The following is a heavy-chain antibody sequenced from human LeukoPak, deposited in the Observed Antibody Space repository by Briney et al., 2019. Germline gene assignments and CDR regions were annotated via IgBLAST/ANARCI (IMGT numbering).Heavy chain of an antibody. D-gene: IGHD3-22*01. Sequence: AVKVTCKAAGFTFTSSADQLVRQARGPRLGWIGLIVVGSGSTNYAKKFQERVTITRDMSTSLVYMELSSLRSEDTAVYYCAAEAAYYYDSRDAFDVWGQGTMVTVSS. CDR2: IVVGSGST. J-gene: IGHJ3*01. CDR1: GFTFTSSA. CDR3: AAEAAYYYDSRDAFDV. V-gene: IGHV1-58*01.